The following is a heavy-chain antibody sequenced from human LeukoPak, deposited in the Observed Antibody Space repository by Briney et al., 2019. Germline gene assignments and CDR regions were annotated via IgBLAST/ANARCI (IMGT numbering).Heavy chain of an antibody. CDR1: GGSISSYY. Sequence: SETLSLTCTVSGGSISSYYWSWIRQPPGKGLEWIGYIYYSGSTNYNPSLKSRVTISVDTSKNQFSLKLSSVTAADTAVYYCARDLRRRVTAIGYGPNEYYYYMDVWGKGTTVTISS. J-gene: IGHJ6*03. V-gene: IGHV4-59*01. D-gene: IGHD4/OR15-4a*01. CDR2: IYYSGST. CDR3: ARDLRRRVTAIGYGPNEYYYYMDV.